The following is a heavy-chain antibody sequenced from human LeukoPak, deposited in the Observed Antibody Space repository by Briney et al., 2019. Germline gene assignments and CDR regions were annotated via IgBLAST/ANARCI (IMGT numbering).Heavy chain of an antibody. J-gene: IGHJ2*01. Sequence: SETLSLTCTVSGGSISSYYWSWIRQPAGKGLEWIGRIYTSGSTNYDPSLKSRVTMSVDTSKNQFSLKLSSVTAADTAVYYCARDRPYYDSSGYFTHWYFDLWGRGTLVTVSS. CDR2: IYTSGST. CDR1: GGSISSYY. D-gene: IGHD3-22*01. V-gene: IGHV4-4*07. CDR3: ARDRPYYDSSGYFTHWYFDL.